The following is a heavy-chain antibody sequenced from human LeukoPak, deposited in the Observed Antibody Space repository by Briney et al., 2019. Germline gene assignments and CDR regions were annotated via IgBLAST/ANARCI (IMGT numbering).Heavy chain of an antibody. Sequence: SETLSLTCTVSGGSISSSSYYWGWIRQPPGKGLEWIGSIYYSGSTYYNPSLKSRVTISVDTSKNQFSLKLSSVTAADTAVYYCARRPSITGTLSYAFDIWGQGTMVTVSS. CDR2: IYYSGST. D-gene: IGHD1-7*01. V-gene: IGHV4-39*01. CDR3: ARRPSITGTLSYAFDI. CDR1: GGSISSSSYY. J-gene: IGHJ3*02.